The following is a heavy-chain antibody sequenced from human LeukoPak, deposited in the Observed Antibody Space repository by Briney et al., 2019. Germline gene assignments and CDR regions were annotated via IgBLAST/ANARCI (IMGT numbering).Heavy chain of an antibody. CDR2: ISSNGDNT. Sequence: GESLRLSCSVSGFTFSTYVMHWVRQAPGKGLEYVSAISSNGDNTYYADSVKGRFTISRDNSKNTLYLQMNSLRAEDTAVYYCAKRAMAFDAFDIWGQGTMVTDSS. CDR3: AKRAMAFDAFDI. D-gene: IGHD5-24*01. V-gene: IGHV3-64*04. J-gene: IGHJ3*02. CDR1: GFTFSTYV.